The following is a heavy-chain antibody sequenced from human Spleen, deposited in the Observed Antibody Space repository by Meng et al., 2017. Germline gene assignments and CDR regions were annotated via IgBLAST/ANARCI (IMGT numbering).Heavy chain of an antibody. D-gene: IGHD6-19*01. V-gene: IGHV4-4*03. CDR2: IYHGGDT. Sequence: QEQLQESGQGPAQPPGTLSLTCVVSGSSISSIDWWSWLRQPPGKGLEWIGEIYHGGDTNYNPSLKSRVTIAIDKSKNQFSLKLSSVTAADTAVYYCASWIYSCGWQWGQGALVTVSS. CDR1: GSSISSIDW. J-gene: IGHJ4*02. CDR3: ASWIYSCGWQ.